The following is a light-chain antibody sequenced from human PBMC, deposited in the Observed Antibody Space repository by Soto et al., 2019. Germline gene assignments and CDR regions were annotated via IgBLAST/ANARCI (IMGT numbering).Light chain of an antibody. CDR3: QQKCTSPPWT. J-gene: IGKJ1*01. Sequence: EILMTQSPPTLSVSPGERATLSCRASQSVSNNLAWYQQRPGQAPRLLIYGASTRATGIPARFSGSESGTEFTLTISSLQSEDFAVLYCQQKCTSPPWTFGHGTQA. V-gene: IGKV3-15*01. CDR2: GAS. CDR1: QSVSNN.